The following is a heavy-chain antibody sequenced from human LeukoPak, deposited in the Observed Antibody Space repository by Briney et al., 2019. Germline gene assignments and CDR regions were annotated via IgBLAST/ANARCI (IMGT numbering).Heavy chain of an antibody. CDR2: FDPEKAET. CDR1: GSSLMFLS. J-gene: IGHJ4*02. V-gene: IGHV1-24*01. CDR3: ARLWSYYDNSGFFEDY. Sequence: GASVKVSCKVSGSSLMFLSMHWVRQAPGKGLEWMGGFDPEKAETMYAQQFQGRVTMTEDTSTDTGYLEVSSLRSEDTAVYYCARLWSYYDNSGFFEDYWGQGTLVTVSS. D-gene: IGHD3-22*01.